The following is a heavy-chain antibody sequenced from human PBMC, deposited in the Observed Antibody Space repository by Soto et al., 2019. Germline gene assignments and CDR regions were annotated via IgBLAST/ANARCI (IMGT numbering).Heavy chain of an antibody. CDR2: INSDGSST. Sequence: GRSLRLCCAASGFTCSSYGMHWVRQAGGKGLVWVSRINSDGSSTSYADSVKGRFTISRDNAKNTLYLQMNSLRAEYTAVYDCARGPYRINVLRYCDWLLDSGGQGTLVTVSS. D-gene: IGHD3-9*01. V-gene: IGHV3-74*01. CDR1: GFTCSSYG. J-gene: IGHJ4*02. CDR3: ARGPYRINVLRYCDWLLDS.